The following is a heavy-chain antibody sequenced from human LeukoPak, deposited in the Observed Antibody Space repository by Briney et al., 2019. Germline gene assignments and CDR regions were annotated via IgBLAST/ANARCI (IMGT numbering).Heavy chain of an antibody. V-gene: IGHV3-73*01. CDR2: IRSKANSYAT. CDR3: KTGIRTDFDH. J-gene: IGHJ4*02. D-gene: IGHD1-14*01. Sequence: GGSLRLSCAASGFTFSGSAMHWVRQASGKGLEWVGRIRSKANSYATAYAASVKGRFTISRDDSKNTAYLQMNSLKTEDTAVYYCKTGIRTDFDHWGQGTLVTVSS. CDR1: GFTFSGSA.